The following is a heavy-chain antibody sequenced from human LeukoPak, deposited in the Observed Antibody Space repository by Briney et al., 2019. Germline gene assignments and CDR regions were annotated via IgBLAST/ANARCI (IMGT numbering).Heavy chain of an antibody. CDR3: TTVPYYYDNSGYYHGVFDY. J-gene: IGHJ4*02. CDR1: GFNFSNAW. CDR2: IKSKADGGTT. Sequence: GGSLRLSCEASGFNFSNAWMSWVRQAPGKGLEWVGRIKSKADGGTTDYAAPVKGRFTISKDDSKNTLYLQMNSLKTEDTAVYYCTTVPYYYDNSGYYHGVFDYWGQGTLVTVSS. V-gene: IGHV3-15*01. D-gene: IGHD3-22*01.